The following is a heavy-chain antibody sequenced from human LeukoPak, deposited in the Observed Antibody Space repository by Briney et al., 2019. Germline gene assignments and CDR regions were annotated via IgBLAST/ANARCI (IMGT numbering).Heavy chain of an antibody. D-gene: IGHD3-9*01. Sequence: GGSLRLSCAASGFTVSSNYMSWVRQAPGKGLEWVSVIYSGGSTYYADSVKGRFTISRDNAKNSLYLQMNSLRAEDTAVYYCARDAGRDYDILTGYSFDYWGQGTLVTVSS. CDR2: IYSGGST. V-gene: IGHV3-53*01. CDR1: GFTVSSNY. J-gene: IGHJ4*02. CDR3: ARDAGRDYDILTGYSFDY.